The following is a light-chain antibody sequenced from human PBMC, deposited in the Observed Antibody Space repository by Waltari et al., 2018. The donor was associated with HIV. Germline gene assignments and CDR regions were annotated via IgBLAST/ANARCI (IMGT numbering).Light chain of an antibody. CDR2: LGS. J-gene: IGKJ1*01. CDR3: MHGQQTPV. CDR1: QSLLHKNGQNY. V-gene: IGKV2-28*01. Sequence: DIAMIQSPDSLAVSPGEAASISCRSSQSLLHKNGQNYLDWYIQRPGQAPELLIYLGSRRGSGVPDRIAGSGSGTNFILKISRVEPEDVGVYYCMHGQQTPVFGQGTKVEV.